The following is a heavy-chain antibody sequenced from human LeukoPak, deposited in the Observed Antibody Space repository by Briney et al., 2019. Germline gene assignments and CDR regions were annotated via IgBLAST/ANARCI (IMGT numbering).Heavy chain of an antibody. CDR1: GGTFISYA. D-gene: IGHD4-11*01. J-gene: IGHJ5*02. Sequence: SVKVSCKASGGTFISYAISWVRQAPGQGLEWMGGIIPIFGTANYAQKFQGRVTITADESTSTAYMELSSLRSEDTAVYYCARATAYSSWFDPWGQGTLVTVSS. CDR3: ARATAYSSWFDP. CDR2: IIPIFGTA. V-gene: IGHV1-69*13.